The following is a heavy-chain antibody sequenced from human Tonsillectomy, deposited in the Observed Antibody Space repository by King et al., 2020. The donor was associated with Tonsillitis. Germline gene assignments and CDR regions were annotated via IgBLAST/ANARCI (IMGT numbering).Heavy chain of an antibody. CDR1: GYSFNTYD. D-gene: IGHD7-27*01. CDR2: MNPNSGHT. V-gene: IGHV1-8*01. CDR3: ARGTRLSLGQPYYDYYGTDV. J-gene: IGHJ6*02. Sequence: QLVQSGAEVRKPGASLKVSCTASGYSFNTYDINWVRQATGQGFEWMGWMNPNSGHTHFAQKFQDRVTLTRNMSTNTAYMELSSLTSEDTAVYFCARGTRLSLGQPYYDYYGTDVWGQGTPVTVSS.